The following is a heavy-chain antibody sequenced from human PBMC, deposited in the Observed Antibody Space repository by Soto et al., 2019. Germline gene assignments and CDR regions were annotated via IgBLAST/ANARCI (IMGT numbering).Heavy chain of an antibody. J-gene: IGHJ6*02. CDR1: GYTFTSYA. CDR2: INAGNGNT. Sequence: GASVKVSCKASGYTFTSYAMHWVRQAPGQRLEWMGWINAGNGNTKYSQKFQGRVTITRDTSASTAYMELSSLRSEDTAVYYCAIGIADRSGYYYGMDVWGQGTTVTVSS. D-gene: IGHD6-13*01. V-gene: IGHV1-3*01. CDR3: AIGIADRSGYYYGMDV.